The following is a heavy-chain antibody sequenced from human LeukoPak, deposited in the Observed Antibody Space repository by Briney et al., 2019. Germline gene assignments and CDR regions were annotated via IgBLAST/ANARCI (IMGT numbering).Heavy chain of an antibody. CDR3: AKMEGQRLYDYCMDV. Sequence: GGSLRLSCAASGFSFSNFAMSWVRQAPGKGLEWVSAMSGSGYYTYYVESVKGRFTISRDNSKNTLYLHMNSLRADDTAVYYCAKMEGQRLYDYCMDVWGRGTTVTVSS. D-gene: IGHD3-3*01. CDR2: MSGSGYYT. J-gene: IGHJ6*03. CDR1: GFSFSNFA. V-gene: IGHV3-23*01.